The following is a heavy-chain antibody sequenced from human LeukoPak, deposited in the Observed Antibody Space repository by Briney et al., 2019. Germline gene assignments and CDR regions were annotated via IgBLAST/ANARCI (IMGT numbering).Heavy chain of an antibody. CDR3: ARRDGYNYSPDY. D-gene: IGHD5-24*01. CDR1: GYTFTGYY. CDR2: INPNSGVT. Sequence: ASVKVSCKASGYTFTGYYMHWVRQAPGQGLEWMGWINPNSGVTNYAQKFQGRVTMTRDTSISTAYMELSRLRSDDMAVYYCARRDGYNYSPDYWGQGTLVTVSS. V-gene: IGHV1-2*02. J-gene: IGHJ4*02.